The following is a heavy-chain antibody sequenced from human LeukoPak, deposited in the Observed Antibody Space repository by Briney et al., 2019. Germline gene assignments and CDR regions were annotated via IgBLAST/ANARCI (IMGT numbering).Heavy chain of an antibody. CDR1: GYTFTSYG. D-gene: IGHD2-2*01. V-gene: IGHV1-18*01. CDR3: ARDIATVVHQD. CDR2: ISAYNGNT. J-gene: IGHJ4*02. Sequence: GASVKVSCKASGYTFTSYGISWVRQAPGQGLEWMGWISAYNGNTNYAQKFQGRVTMATDASTSTAYMELRSLRSDDTAIYYCARDIATVVHQDWGQGTLVTVSS.